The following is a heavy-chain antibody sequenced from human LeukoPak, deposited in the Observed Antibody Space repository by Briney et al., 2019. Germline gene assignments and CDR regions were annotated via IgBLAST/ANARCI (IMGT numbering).Heavy chain of an antibody. CDR1: GFTFNNYN. D-gene: IGHD6-13*01. J-gene: IGHJ4*02. Sequence: GGSLRLSCAASGFTFNNYNMNWVRQAPGKGLEWVSYISSSSTLIYYADSVKGRFTISRDNAKNSLYLQMIGLGAEDTAVYYCARGTLSSSWTYDYWGQGTLVTVSS. CDR2: ISSSSTLI. V-gene: IGHV3-48*01. CDR3: ARGTLSSSWTYDY.